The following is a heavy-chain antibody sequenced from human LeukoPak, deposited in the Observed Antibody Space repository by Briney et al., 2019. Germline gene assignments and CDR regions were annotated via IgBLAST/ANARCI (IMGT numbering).Heavy chain of an antibody. Sequence: GGSLRLSCVASGFTFSDYAMSWVRQAPGKGLEWVSAISGSGANTYYADSVKGRFTISRDNAKNSLYLQMNSLRAEDTALYYCAKDFRPGIAVAGTGHAFDIWGQGTMVTVSS. CDR3: AKDFRPGIAVAGTGHAFDI. CDR2: ISGSGANT. CDR1: GFTFSDYA. J-gene: IGHJ3*02. D-gene: IGHD6-19*01. V-gene: IGHV3-23*01.